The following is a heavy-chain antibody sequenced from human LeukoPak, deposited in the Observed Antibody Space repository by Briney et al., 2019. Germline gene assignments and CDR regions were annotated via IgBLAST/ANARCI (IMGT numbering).Heavy chain of an antibody. Sequence: ASVKVSCKASGYTFTGYYMHWVRQAPGQGLEWMGWINPNSGGTNYAQKFQGRVTMTRDTSISTAYMELSRLRSDDTAVYYCARDHVPGTTYDYWGQGTLVTVSS. J-gene: IGHJ4*02. V-gene: IGHV1-2*02. CDR3: ARDHVPGTTYDY. CDR2: INPNSGGT. D-gene: IGHD1-1*01. CDR1: GYTFTGYY.